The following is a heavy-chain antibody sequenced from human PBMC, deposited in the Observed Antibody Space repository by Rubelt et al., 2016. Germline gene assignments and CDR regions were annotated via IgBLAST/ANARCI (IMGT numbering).Heavy chain of an antibody. D-gene: IGHD2-8*01. CDR1: GGSISSYY. V-gene: IGHV4-59*12. CDR2: IYYSGST. CDR3: ARRQWVWYFDL. Sequence: QVQLQESGPGLVKPSETLSLTCSVSGGSISSYYWSWIRQPPGKGLEWIGTIYYSGSTYYNPSLKSRVTVSVDTSKNQFPRKLSALTAADTAVYYCARRQWVWYFDLWGRGTLVTVSS. J-gene: IGHJ2*01.